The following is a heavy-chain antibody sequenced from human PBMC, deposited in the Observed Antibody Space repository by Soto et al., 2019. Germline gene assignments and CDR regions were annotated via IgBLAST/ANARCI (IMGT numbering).Heavy chain of an antibody. D-gene: IGHD3-16*01. CDR3: ARCGGLNYYGMDV. J-gene: IGHJ6*02. CDR2: IYYSGST. V-gene: IGHV4-59*01. CDR1: GGSISSYY. Sequence: SETLSLTCTVSGGSISSYYWSWIRQPPGKGLEWIGYIYYSGSTNYNPSLKSRVTISVDTFKNQFSLKLSSVTAADTAVYYCARCGGLNYYGMDVWGQGTTVTVSS.